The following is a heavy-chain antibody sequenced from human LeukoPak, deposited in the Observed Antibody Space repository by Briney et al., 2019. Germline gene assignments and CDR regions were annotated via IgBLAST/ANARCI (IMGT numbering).Heavy chain of an antibody. CDR2: ISAYNGNT. Sequence: ASVKVSCKASAYTFTTYGISWVRQAPGQGLEWMGWISAYNGNTNYAQKLQGRVTMTTDTSRSTAYMELRSLRSDDTAVYYCARVPRRAYSSSSSYYYYYMDVWGKGTTVTVSS. V-gene: IGHV1-18*01. D-gene: IGHD6-6*01. J-gene: IGHJ6*03. CDR1: AYTFTTYG. CDR3: ARVPRRAYSSSSSYYYYYMDV.